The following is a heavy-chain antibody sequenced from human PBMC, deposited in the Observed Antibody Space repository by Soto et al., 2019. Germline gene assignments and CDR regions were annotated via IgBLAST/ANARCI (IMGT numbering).Heavy chain of an antibody. CDR1: GFTFSSYA. Sequence: QVPLVESGGGVVQPGRSLRLSCAASGFTFSSYAMHWVRQAPGKGLEWVAVISYDGSNKYYADSVKGRFTISRDNSKNTLYLQMNSLRAEDTAVYYCARDRVVPAAIDYWGQGTLVTVSS. CDR3: ARDRVVPAAIDY. CDR2: ISYDGSNK. D-gene: IGHD2-2*01. V-gene: IGHV3-30-3*01. J-gene: IGHJ4*02.